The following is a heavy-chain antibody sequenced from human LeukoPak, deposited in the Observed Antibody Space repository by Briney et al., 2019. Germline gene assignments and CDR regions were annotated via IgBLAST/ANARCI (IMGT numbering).Heavy chain of an antibody. D-gene: IGHD1-26*01. V-gene: IGHV3-9*01. J-gene: IGHJ3*02. Sequence: GRSLRLSCAASGFTFDDYAMHWVRQAPGKGLAWVTGISWNSGSIGYADSVKGRFTISRDNAKNSLYLQMNSLRAEDTALYYCAKVVGAGDAFDIWGQGTMVTVSS. CDR1: GFTFDDYA. CDR2: ISWNSGSI. CDR3: AKVVGAGDAFDI.